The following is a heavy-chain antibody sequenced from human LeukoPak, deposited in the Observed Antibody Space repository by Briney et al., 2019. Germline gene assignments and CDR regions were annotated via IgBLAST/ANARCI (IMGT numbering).Heavy chain of an antibody. CDR3: AREVQTLNFIDAFHI. CDR1: GFTFSSYW. J-gene: IGHJ3*02. Sequence: TGGSLRLSCAASGFTFSSYWMTWVRQAPGKGLEWVANIKQDGSEAYYVDSVKGRFTVSRDNAKNSLYLQLNSLGAEDTAVHYCAREVQTLNFIDAFHIWGQGTMVTVSS. CDR2: IKQDGSEA. V-gene: IGHV3-7*01. D-gene: IGHD1-20*01.